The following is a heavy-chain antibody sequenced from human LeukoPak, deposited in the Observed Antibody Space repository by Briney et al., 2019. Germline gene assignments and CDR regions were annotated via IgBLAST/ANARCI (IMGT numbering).Heavy chain of an antibody. CDR3: AKEGRLTVAAVVVENYFDY. J-gene: IGHJ4*02. D-gene: IGHD3-22*01. V-gene: IGHV3-23*01. CDR2: ISGSGGDT. Sequence: PGGSLRLSYSASGFTFSRSAMSWVRQAAGKGLEWVSGISGSGGDTYYTDSVKGRFTISRDNSKTTVYLQMNSLRTEDTATYYCAKEGRLTVAAVVVENYFDYWGQGTPVTVSA. CDR1: GFTFSRSA.